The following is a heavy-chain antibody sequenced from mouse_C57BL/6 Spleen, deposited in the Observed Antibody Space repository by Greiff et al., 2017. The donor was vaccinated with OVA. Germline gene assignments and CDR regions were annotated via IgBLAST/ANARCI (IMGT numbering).Heavy chain of an antibody. V-gene: IGHV14-3*01. CDR3: AYYDYEGYWYFDV. CDR1: GFTIKNTY. Sequence: EVQLQQSVAELVRPGASVKLSCTASGFTIKNTYMHWVKQRPEQGLEWIGRIDPANGNTKYAPKFQGKATITADTSSNTAYLQLSSLTSEDTAIYYCAYYDYEGYWYFDVWGTGTTVTVSS. D-gene: IGHD2-4*01. J-gene: IGHJ1*03. CDR2: IDPANGNT.